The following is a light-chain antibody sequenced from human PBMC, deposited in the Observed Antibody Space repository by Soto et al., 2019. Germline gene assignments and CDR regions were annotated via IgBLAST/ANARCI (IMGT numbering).Light chain of an antibody. CDR2: GAT. CDR3: QQTYRTPYT. CDR1: RSITTY. V-gene: IGKV1-39*01. Sequence: DIQMTQSPLSLSASIGDRVIITCRASRSITTYLNWFQQKPGKAPPLLVFGATNLQSGVPSRFSGSGSGTDFTLTISRLQPEDSATYYCQQTYRTPYTFGQGSKPEIK. J-gene: IGKJ2*01.